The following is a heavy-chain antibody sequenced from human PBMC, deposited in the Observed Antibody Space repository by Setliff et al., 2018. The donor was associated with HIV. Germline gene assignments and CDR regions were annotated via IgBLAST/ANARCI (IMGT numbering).Heavy chain of an antibody. CDR1: GGSFSGYY. Sequence: SETLSLTCAVYGGSFSGYYWSWVRQPPGKGLEWIGEVFHSGSANSNASLRSRVMISVDTSKNQLSLKLSAVTAADTAVYYCARDHVFGSRTGFDPWGPGILVTAPQ. CDR2: VFHSGSA. V-gene: IGHV4-34*12. CDR3: ARDHVFGSRTGFDP. J-gene: IGHJ5*02. D-gene: IGHD3-10*01.